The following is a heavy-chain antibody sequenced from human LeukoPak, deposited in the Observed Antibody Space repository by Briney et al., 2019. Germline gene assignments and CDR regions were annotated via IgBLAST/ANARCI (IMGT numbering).Heavy chain of an antibody. V-gene: IGHV4-39*07. Sequence: PSETLSLTCTVSGGSISSSSYYWGWIRQPPGKGLEWIGSIYYSGSTYYNPSLKSRVTISVDTSKNQFSLKLSSVTAADTAVYYCARDNGDTAMVKGDYWGQGTLVTVSS. J-gene: IGHJ4*02. D-gene: IGHD5-18*01. CDR3: ARDNGDTAMVKGDY. CDR1: GGSISSSSYY. CDR2: IYYSGST.